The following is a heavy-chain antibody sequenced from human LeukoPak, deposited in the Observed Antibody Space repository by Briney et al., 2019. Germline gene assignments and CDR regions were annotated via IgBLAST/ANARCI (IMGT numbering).Heavy chain of an antibody. CDR2: ISSSSSYI. Sequence: GGSLRLSCAASGFTFSSYAMSWVRQAPGKGLEWVSSISSSSSYIYYADSVKGRFTISRDNAKNSLYLQMNSLRAEDTAVYYCARPYSSSSYYFDYWGQGTLVTVSS. V-gene: IGHV3-21*01. CDR1: GFTFSSYA. J-gene: IGHJ4*02. D-gene: IGHD6-6*01. CDR3: ARPYSSSSYYFDY.